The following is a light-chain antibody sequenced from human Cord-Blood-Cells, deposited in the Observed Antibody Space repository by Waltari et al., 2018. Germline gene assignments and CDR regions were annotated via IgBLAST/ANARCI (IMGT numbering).Light chain of an antibody. V-gene: IGLV1-44*01. Sequence: QSVLTQPPSASGTPGQRVTISCSGSSSNIGSNTVNWYQQLPGTAPKLLIYSNNQRPPGVPDGCSGSKSGTSASLAISGLQSEDEADYYCAAWDDSLNGLWVFGGGTKLTVL. J-gene: IGLJ3*02. CDR2: SNN. CDR3: AAWDDSLNGLWV. CDR1: SSNIGSNT.